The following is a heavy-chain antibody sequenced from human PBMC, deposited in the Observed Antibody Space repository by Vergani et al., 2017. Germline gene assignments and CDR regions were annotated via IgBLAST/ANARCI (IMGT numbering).Heavy chain of an antibody. J-gene: IGHJ6*02. V-gene: IGHV4-34*01. CDR2: INHSGST. Sequence: QVQLQQLGAGLLQPSETLSLTCAVYGGSFSGYYWSWIRQPPGKGLEWIGEINHSGSTNYHPSLKSRVTISVDTAKNQFSLKLSSVTAADTAVYYWARTSWGNYVYYYYGMDVWGQGTTVTVSS. CDR1: GGSFSGYY. D-gene: IGHD3-10*02. CDR3: ARTSWGNYVYYYYGMDV.